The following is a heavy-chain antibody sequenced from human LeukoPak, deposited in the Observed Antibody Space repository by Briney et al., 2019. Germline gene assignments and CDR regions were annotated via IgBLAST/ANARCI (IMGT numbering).Heavy chain of an antibody. J-gene: IGHJ2*01. D-gene: IGHD2-15*01. Sequence: GASVKVSCKASGGTFSSYAISWVRQAPGQGLEWMGGIIPIFGTANYAQKFQGRVTITADKSTSTAYMELSSLRSEDTAVYYCARLGTPPSYWYFDLWGCGTLVTVSS. CDR2: IIPIFGTA. CDR3: ARLGTPPSYWYFDL. CDR1: GGTFSSYA. V-gene: IGHV1-69*06.